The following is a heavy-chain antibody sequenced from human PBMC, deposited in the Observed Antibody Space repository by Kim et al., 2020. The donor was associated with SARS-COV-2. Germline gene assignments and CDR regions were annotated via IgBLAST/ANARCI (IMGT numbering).Heavy chain of an antibody. CDR2: ISAYNGNT. V-gene: IGHV1-18*01. CDR1: GYTFTSYG. Sequence: ASVKVSCKASGYTFTSYGISWVRQAPGQGLEWMGWISAYNGNTNYAQKLQGRVTMTTDTSTSTAYMELRSLRSDDTAVYYCARDRWLRLRRGDAFDIWGQGTMVTVSS. CDR3: ARDRWLRLRRGDAFDI. D-gene: IGHD5-12*01. J-gene: IGHJ3*02.